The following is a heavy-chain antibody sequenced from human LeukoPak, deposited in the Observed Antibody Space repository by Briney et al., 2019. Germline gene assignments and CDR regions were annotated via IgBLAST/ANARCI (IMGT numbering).Heavy chain of an antibody. CDR2: IYYSGST. J-gene: IGHJ4*02. D-gene: IGHD3-22*01. Sequence: PSETLSLTCTVSGGSISSSSYYWGWIRQPPGKGLEWIGSIYYSGSTYYNPSLKSRVTISVDTSKNQFSLQLSSVTAADTAVYYCASQTYYYDSSGYSHYFDYWGQGTLVTVSS. CDR3: ASQTYYYDSSGYSHYFDY. CDR1: GGSISSSSYY. V-gene: IGHV4-39*07.